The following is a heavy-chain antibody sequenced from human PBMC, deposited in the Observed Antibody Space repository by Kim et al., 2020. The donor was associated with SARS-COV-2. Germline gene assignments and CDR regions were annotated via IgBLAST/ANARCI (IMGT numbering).Heavy chain of an antibody. CDR1: GFPFSAYA. J-gene: IGHJ3*01. D-gene: IGHD6-19*01. CDR3: AKTTSGWHSDAFDF. V-gene: IGHV3-23*01. CDR2: IRGSGGST. Sequence: GGSLRLSCTTSGFPFSAYAMNWVRQAPGKGLEWVSDIRGSGGSTDYADSVKGRFTISRDDSENTVYLQMNSLGPEDTAVYYCAKTTSGWHSDAFDFWGQGTMVIVSS.